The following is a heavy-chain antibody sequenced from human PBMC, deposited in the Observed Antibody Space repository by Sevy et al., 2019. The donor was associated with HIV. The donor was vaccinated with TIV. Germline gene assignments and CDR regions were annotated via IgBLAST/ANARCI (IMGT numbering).Heavy chain of an antibody. Sequence: SETLSLTCAVSGGSISSGGYSWSWIRQPPGKGLEWIGYIYHSGSTYYNPSLKSRVTISVDRSKNQFSLKLSSVTAADTAVYYCARGLNDYDILTGYYTGWFDPWGQGTLVTVSS. CDR3: ARGLNDYDILTGYYTGWFDP. J-gene: IGHJ5*02. CDR1: GGSISSGGYS. V-gene: IGHV4-30-2*01. CDR2: IYHSGST. D-gene: IGHD3-9*01.